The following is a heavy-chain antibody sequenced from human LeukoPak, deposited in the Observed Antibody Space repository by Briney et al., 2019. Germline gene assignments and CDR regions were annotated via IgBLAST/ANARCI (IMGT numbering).Heavy chain of an antibody. V-gene: IGHV1-2*02. CDR2: INPNSGGT. D-gene: IGHD5-12*01. J-gene: IGHJ4*02. CDR1: GYTFTGYY. Sequence: GASVKVSCKASGYTFTGYYMHWVRQAPGQGLEWMGWINPNSGGTNYAQKFQGRVTMTRDTSISTAYMELSRLRSDDTAVYYCARLSDSGYDHAAYYFDYWGQGTLVTVSS. CDR3: ARLSDSGYDHAAYYFDY.